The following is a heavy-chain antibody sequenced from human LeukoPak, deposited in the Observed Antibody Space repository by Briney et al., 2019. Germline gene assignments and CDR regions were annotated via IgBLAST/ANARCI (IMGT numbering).Heavy chain of an antibody. CDR2: ISSSSSTI. Sequence: GGSLRLSCAASGFTFSSYEMNWVRQAPGKGLEWVSYISSSSSTIYYADSVKGRFTISRDNAKNSLYLQMNSLRAEDTAVYYCARAWGYYMDVWGKGTTVTVSS. D-gene: IGHD7-27*01. CDR1: GFTFSSYE. J-gene: IGHJ6*03. CDR3: ARAWGYYMDV. V-gene: IGHV3-48*03.